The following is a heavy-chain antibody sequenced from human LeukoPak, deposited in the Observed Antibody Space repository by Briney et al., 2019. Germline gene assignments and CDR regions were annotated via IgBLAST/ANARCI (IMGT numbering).Heavy chain of an antibody. D-gene: IGHD6-19*01. CDR1: GFTFNYYW. V-gene: IGHV3-7*01. Sequence: GGSLRLSCAASGFTFNYYWMNWVRQAPGKGLEWVANIKQGGGEIYYVDSVKGRITISRDNAKNSLYLQMNSLRAEDTAVYYCARDRGAWGGWSAMDVWGQGTTVTVSS. CDR2: IKQGGGEI. J-gene: IGHJ6*02. CDR3: ARDRGAWGGWSAMDV.